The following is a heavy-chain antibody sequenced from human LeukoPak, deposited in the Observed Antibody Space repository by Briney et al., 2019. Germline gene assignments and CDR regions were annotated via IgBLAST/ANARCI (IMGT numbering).Heavy chain of an antibody. Sequence: SETLSLTCTVSGGSISSYYWSWIRQPPGKGLEWIGYIYYSGSTNYNPSLKSRVTISVDTSKNQFSLKLSSVTAADTAVYYCARGEAGGYVATFDYWGQGTLVTVSS. CDR2: IYYSGST. CDR3: ARGEAGGYVATFDY. D-gene: IGHD5-12*01. J-gene: IGHJ4*02. V-gene: IGHV4-59*01. CDR1: GGSISSYY.